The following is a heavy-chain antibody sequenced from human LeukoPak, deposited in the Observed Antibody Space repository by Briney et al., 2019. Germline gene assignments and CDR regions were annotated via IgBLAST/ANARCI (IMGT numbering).Heavy chain of an antibody. D-gene: IGHD6-19*01. CDR1: GFTFSSYA. Sequence: GGSLRLSCAASGFTFSSYAMSWVRQAPGKGLEWVSVLGGTGTSTYYAESVRGRFTISRDKSKSTLFLQMNSLRAEDTAVYFCAREAFYSSGWLSLFGYWGQGTLVTVSS. J-gene: IGHJ4*02. CDR2: LGGTGTST. V-gene: IGHV3-23*01. CDR3: AREAFYSSGWLSLFGY.